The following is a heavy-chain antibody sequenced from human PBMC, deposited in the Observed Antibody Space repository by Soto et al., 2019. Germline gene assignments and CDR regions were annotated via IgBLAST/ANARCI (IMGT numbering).Heavy chain of an antibody. V-gene: IGHV3-73*01. Sequence: GGSLRLSCAASGFTFSGAAMHWVRQASGKGLEWVGRIRSKANSYATAYAASVKGRFTISRDDSKNTAYLQMNSLKTEDTAVYYCTRMGSTNWGYYYYYMDVWGKGTTVTVSS. CDR3: TRMGSTNWGYYYYYMDV. CDR1: GFTFSGAA. D-gene: IGHD7-27*01. J-gene: IGHJ6*03. CDR2: IRSKANSYAT.